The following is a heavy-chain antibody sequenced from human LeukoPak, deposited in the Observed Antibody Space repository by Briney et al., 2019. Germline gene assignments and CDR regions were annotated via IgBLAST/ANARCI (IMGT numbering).Heavy chain of an antibody. CDR3: ARATRELEWYGPWELKPPFDY. CDR2: ISSSSTI. CDR1: GFTFSSYR. D-gene: IGHD1-7*01. V-gene: IGHV3-48*01. J-gene: IGHJ4*02. Sequence: GGSLRLSCAASGFTFSSYRMNWVRQAPGKGLEWVSYISSSSTIHYADSVKGRFTISRDNAKNSLYLQMNSLRAEDTAVYYCARATRELEWYGPWELKPPFDYWGQGTLVTVSS.